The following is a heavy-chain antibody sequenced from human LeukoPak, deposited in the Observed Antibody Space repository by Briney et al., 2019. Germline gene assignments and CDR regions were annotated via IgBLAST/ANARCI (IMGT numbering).Heavy chain of an antibody. Sequence: GGSLRLSCAASGFTFSSYSMNWVRQAPGKGLEWVSSISSSSSYIYYADSVKGRFTISRDNSKNTLYLQMNSLRAEDTAVYYCARDGVNLAGSIQLWLHKSNYFDYWGQGTLVTVSS. V-gene: IGHV3-21*01. J-gene: IGHJ4*02. CDR3: ARDGVNLAGSIQLWLHKSNYFDY. D-gene: IGHD5-18*01. CDR1: GFTFSSYS. CDR2: ISSSSSYI.